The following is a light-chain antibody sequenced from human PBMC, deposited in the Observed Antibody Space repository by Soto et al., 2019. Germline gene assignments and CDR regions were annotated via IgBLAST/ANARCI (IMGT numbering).Light chain of an antibody. CDR1: NSDVGGYNY. CDR3: GSYRTNNTSV. Sequence: QSALTQPPSVSGSPGQSITISCTGTNSDVGGYNYVSWYQQYPGEAPKLMIYDVINRPSGVSNRFSGSKSGNTASLTISGLQAEDEADYYCGSYRTNNTSVFGTGTKVTVL. J-gene: IGLJ1*01. V-gene: IGLV2-14*01. CDR2: DVI.